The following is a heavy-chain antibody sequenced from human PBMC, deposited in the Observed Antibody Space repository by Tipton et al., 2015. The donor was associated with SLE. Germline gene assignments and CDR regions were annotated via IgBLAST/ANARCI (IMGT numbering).Heavy chain of an antibody. V-gene: IGHV3-30*04. J-gene: IGHJ6*02. D-gene: IGHD6-13*01. CDR1: GFIFSSYN. CDR2: ISYDGSNK. CDR3: ARVLGSYYGMDV. Sequence: SLRLSCAVSGFIFSSYNMHWVRQAPGKGLEWVAVISYDGSNKYYADSVKGRFTISRDNSKNTLFLQMNSLRAEDTAVYYCARVLGSYYGMDVWGQGTTVTVSS.